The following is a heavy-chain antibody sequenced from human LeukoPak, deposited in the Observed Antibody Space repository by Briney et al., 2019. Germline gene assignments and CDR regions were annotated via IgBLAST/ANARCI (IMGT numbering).Heavy chain of an antibody. CDR2: INHSGST. V-gene: IGHV4-34*01. J-gene: IGHJ4*02. D-gene: IGHD3-10*01. CDR1: GGSFSGYY. CDR3: ARGRVWFGELLSRYFDY. Sequence: SETLSLTCTVYGGSFSGYYWSWIRQPPGKGLEWIGEINHSGSTNYNPSLKSRVTISVDTSKNQFSLKLSSVTAADTAVYYCARGRVWFGELLSRYFDYWGQGTLVTVSS.